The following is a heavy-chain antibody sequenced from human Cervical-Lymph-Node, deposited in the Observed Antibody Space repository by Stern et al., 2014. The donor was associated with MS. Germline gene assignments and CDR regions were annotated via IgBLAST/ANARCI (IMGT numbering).Heavy chain of an antibody. J-gene: IGHJ4*02. V-gene: IGHV1-69*01. Sequence: VQLVESGAEVKKPGSSVKVSCKASGGTFSSYTFTWVRQAPGQGLEWMGGITPSVGTTNYAQKFQGRVTINAQESTSTVYMELSSLRSDDTAVFYCARGDSELGTGQYYLEYWGQGTLVTVSS. D-gene: IGHD7-27*01. CDR3: ARGDSELGTGQYYLEY. CDR2: ITPSVGTT. CDR1: GGTFSSYT.